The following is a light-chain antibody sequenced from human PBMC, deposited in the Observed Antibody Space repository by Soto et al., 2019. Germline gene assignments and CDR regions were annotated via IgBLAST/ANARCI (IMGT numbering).Light chain of an antibody. V-gene: IGLV1-40*01. CDR1: SSNIGAGYD. CDR2: GNS. Sequence: QPVLTQPPSVSGAPGQRVTISCTGSSSNIGAGYDVHWYQQLPGTAPKLLIYGNSNRPSGVPDRFSGSKSGTSASLAITGLQAEDDADYYCQSYDSSLSGFWVFGGGTKLTVL. CDR3: QSYDSSLSGFWV. J-gene: IGLJ3*02.